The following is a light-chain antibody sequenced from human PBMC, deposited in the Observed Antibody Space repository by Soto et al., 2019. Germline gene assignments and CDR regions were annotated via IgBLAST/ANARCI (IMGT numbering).Light chain of an antibody. CDR3: QSYDSSLSGSNV. CDR2: GNS. V-gene: IGLV1-40*01. CDR1: SSNIGACYD. Sequence: QSVLTQPPSVSGAPGQRVTISCTGSSSNIGACYDVHWYQQLPGTAPKPLIYGNSNRPSGVPDRFSGSKSGTSASLAITGLQAEDEADYYCQSYDSSLSGSNVFGTGTKVTVL. J-gene: IGLJ1*01.